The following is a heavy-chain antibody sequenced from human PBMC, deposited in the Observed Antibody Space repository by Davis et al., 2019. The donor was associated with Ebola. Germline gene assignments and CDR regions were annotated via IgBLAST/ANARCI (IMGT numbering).Heavy chain of an antibody. CDR2: INHSGWT. J-gene: IGHJ3*02. CDR1: GESISGYY. CDR3: ARGPPGAHCTIVSCYTGAFDI. V-gene: IGHV4-34*01. Sequence: MPSETLSLTCAVYGESISGYYWTWIRQPPGKGLEWIGEINHSGWTNHNPSLKSRVTISVDTSKNQFSLRLTSVSAADTAVYYCARGPPGAHCTIVSCYTGAFDIWDQGTKVTVSS. D-gene: IGHD2-2*02.